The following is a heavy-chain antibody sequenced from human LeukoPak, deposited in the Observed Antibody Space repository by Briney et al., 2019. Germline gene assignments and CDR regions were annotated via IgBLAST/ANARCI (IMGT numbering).Heavy chain of an antibody. CDR2: IYTSGST. D-gene: IGHD3-10*01. J-gene: IGHJ4*02. Sequence: SETLSLTCTVSGGSISSYYWSWIRQPAGKGLEWIGRIYTSGSTNYNPSLKSRVTMSVDTSKNQFSLKLSSVTAADTAVYYCARDRFDYYASGSYYRRGGVYYFDYWGQGTLVTVSS. CDR3: ARDRFDYYASGSYYRRGGVYYFDY. V-gene: IGHV4-4*07. CDR1: GGSISSYY.